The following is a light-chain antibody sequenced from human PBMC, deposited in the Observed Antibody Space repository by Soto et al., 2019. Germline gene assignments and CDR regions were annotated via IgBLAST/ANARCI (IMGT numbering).Light chain of an antibody. CDR3: NSYTSSTSRPYV. CDR1: SSDVGGYNY. J-gene: IGLJ1*01. Sequence: QSALTQPPSASGSPGQSVTISCTGTSSDVGGYNYVSWYQQHPGKAPKLLIFEVSSRPSGVSNRFSGSKSGNTASLTISALQAEDEADYFCNSYTSSTSRPYVFGTGTRSPS. V-gene: IGLV2-14*01. CDR2: EVS.